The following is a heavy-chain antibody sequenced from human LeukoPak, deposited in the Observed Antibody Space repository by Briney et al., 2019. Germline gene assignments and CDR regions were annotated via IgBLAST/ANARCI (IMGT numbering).Heavy chain of an antibody. J-gene: IGHJ6*03. D-gene: IGHD2-15*01. V-gene: IGHV5-51*01. CDR2: IYPGDSDT. CDR3: ARLAQAICSGGSCYSSGYMDV. Sequence: GESLQISCKGSGYSFTSYWIGWVRQLPGKGLEWMGIIYPGDSDTRYSPSFQGQVTISADKSISTAYLQWSSLKASDTAMYYCARLAQAICSGGSCYSSGYMDVWGKGTTVTVSS. CDR1: GYSFTSYW.